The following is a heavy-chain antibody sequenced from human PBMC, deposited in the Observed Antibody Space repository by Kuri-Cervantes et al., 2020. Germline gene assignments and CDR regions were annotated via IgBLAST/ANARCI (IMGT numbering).Heavy chain of an antibody. V-gene: IGHV1-2*02. CDR1: GYTFTGYY. Sequence: ASVKVSCKASGYTFTGYYMHWVRQAPGQGLEWMGWINPNSGGTNYAQKFQGRVTMTRDTSISTAYMELSRLRSDDTAVYYCARGVVVTDLRGFYYFYYWGQGTLVTVSS. CDR3: ARGVVVTDLRGFYYFYY. CDR2: INPNSGGT. D-gene: IGHD2-21*02. J-gene: IGHJ4*02.